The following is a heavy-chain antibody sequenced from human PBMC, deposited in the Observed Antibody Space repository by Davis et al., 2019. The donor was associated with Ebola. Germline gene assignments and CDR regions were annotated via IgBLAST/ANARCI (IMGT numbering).Heavy chain of an antibody. D-gene: IGHD4-23*01. J-gene: IGHJ4*02. V-gene: IGHV3-69-1*01. CDR3: ARRGPVVTPLDC. CDR1: GFTFSGYS. CDR2: ISASSII. Sequence: SCEASGFTFSGYSMNWVRQAPGKGLEWLSSISASSIIYYADSVKGRFTISRDNARNSLYLQMDSLKDEDTALYYCARRGPVVTPLDCRGQGTLVTVSS.